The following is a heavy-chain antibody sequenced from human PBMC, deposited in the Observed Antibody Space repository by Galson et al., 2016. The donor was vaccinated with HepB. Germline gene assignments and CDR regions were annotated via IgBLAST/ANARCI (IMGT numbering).Heavy chain of an antibody. J-gene: IGHJ3*01. Sequence: TLSLTCTVSDASSSNGDYYWSWIRQPPGKGLEWLGYIYYSGNTYYNPSLETRISISVDTSKPQFSLRLRSVTAADTAVYYCARGPPEGWGSGTCYLGAFDLWGQGTLVTVSS. V-gene: IGHV4-30-4*01. D-gene: IGHD2-2*01. CDR3: ARGPPEGWGSGTCYLGAFDL. CDR2: IYYSGNT. CDR1: DASSSNGDYY.